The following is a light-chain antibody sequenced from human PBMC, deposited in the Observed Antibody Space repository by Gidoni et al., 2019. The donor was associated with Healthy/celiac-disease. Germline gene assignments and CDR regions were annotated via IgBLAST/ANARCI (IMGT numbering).Light chain of an antibody. CDR1: QDIRTY. Sequence: DIQMTQSPSSLSASVGDRVTITCQASQDIRTYLNWYQQKPGKAPNLLIYDVFNLATGVPSRFSGSGSGTDFSFTISSLQPEDIATYYCQQCNNLPFTFGPGTKVHIK. CDR2: DVF. J-gene: IGKJ3*01. V-gene: IGKV1-33*01. CDR3: QQCNNLPFT.